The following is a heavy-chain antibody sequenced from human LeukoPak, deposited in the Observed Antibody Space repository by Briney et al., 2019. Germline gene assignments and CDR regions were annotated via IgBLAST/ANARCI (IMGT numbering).Heavy chain of an antibody. CDR1: GFTFSDYS. J-gene: IGHJ4*02. Sequence: GGSLRLSCAASGFTFSDYSMNWVRQAPGKGLEWVSYISSSGTTIYSADSVKGRFTISRDDAKHSLYLQMNSLRAEDTAVYYCARDPSYGDYALSDYWGQGTLVTVSS. D-gene: IGHD4-17*01. V-gene: IGHV3-48*04. CDR2: ISSSGTTI. CDR3: ARDPSYGDYALSDY.